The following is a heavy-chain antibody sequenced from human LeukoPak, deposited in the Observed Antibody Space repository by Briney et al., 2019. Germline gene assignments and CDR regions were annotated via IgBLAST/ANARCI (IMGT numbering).Heavy chain of an antibody. Sequence: SETLSLTCTVSGGSLSDTSYYWGWIRQPPGKGLEWIGNIDYSGSTYYNPSLKSRVTISVDTSKNQFSLKLSSVTAADTAVYYCARDRVLPHNLFDPWGQGTLVTVSS. CDR1: GGSLSDTSYY. CDR2: IDYSGST. D-gene: IGHD2-8*02. J-gene: IGHJ5*02. V-gene: IGHV4-39*07. CDR3: ARDRVLPHNLFDP.